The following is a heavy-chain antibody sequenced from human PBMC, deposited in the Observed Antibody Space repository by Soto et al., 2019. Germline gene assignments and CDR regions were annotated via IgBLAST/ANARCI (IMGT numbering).Heavy chain of an antibody. D-gene: IGHD3-9*01. CDR3: ARAAYRSLWFLSH. CDR2: IIPMFGTP. J-gene: IGHJ4*02. CDR1: GVTFNRQD. V-gene: IGHV1-69*05. Sequence: ASVKVSCKASGVTFNRQDMRWVRQAPGQGLEWMGGIIPMFGTPHYAEKFQDRVTITTDDSTSTAYMELSGLRSDDTGVYYCARAAYRSLWFLSHWAQGTLVTVYS.